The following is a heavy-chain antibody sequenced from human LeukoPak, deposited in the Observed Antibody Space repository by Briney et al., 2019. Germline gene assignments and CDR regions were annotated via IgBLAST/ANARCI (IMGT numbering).Heavy chain of an antibody. Sequence: GGSLRLSCAACGFTLSSYWMSGVRQARGKGREGVANIKQDGSEKYYVDSVKGRFTISRDNTKNSLYLQMNSLSAEDTAVYYCARGSSGPLGDYWGQGTLVTVSS. D-gene: IGHD6-19*01. V-gene: IGHV3-7*01. J-gene: IGHJ4*02. CDR1: GFTLSSYW. CDR2: IKQDGSEK. CDR3: ARGSSGPLGDY.